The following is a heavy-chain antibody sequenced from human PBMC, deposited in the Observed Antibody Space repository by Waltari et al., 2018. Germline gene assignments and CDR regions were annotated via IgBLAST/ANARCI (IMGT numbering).Heavy chain of an antibody. CDR3: ARDDVDSSNFGGF. J-gene: IGHJ4*02. CDR2: IYPYNGNT. CDR1: GYIFSNYG. Sequence: QLVQSGAEVKKPGASVKVSCKASGYIFSNYGITWVRKAPGQGLEWMGLIYPYNGNTKYEQNFQGRVTMTTDTSTTTAYMEIRSLRSDDTAIYYCARDDVDSSNFGGFWGQGTLVTVSS. D-gene: IGHD6-13*01. V-gene: IGHV1-18*01.